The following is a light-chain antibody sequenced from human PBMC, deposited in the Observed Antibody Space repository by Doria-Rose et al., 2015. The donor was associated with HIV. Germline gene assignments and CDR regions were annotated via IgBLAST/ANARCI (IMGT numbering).Light chain of an antibody. CDR3: MQALETPYT. Sequence: VLTQPPLSLPVTPGEPASISCRSSQSLLHSNGYNYLDWYLQKPGQSPQLLIYLGSNRASGVPDRFSGSGSGTDFTLKISRVEAEDVGVYYCMQALETPYTFGQGTKLEIK. CDR1: QSLLHSNGYNY. V-gene: IGKV2-28*01. CDR2: LGS. J-gene: IGKJ2*01.